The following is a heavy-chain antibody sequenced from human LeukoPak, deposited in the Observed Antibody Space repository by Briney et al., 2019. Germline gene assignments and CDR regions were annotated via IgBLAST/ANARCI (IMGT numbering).Heavy chain of an antibody. CDR1: GYTFTSYY. CDR3: ASNYYDSSGPPTLDY. V-gene: IGHV1-46*01. CDR2: INPSGGST. J-gene: IGHJ4*02. Sequence: GASVKVSCKASGYTFTSYYMHWVRQAPGQGLEWMGIINPSGGSTSYAQKFQGRVTMTRDTSTGTVYMELSSLRSEDTAVYYCASNYYDSSGPPTLDYWGQGTLVTVSS. D-gene: IGHD3-22*01.